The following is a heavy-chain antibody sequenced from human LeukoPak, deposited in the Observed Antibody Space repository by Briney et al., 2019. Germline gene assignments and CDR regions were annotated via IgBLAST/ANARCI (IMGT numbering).Heavy chain of an antibody. CDR3: ARESYDSSGYYSSEFFDY. V-gene: IGHV4-4*07. D-gene: IGHD3-22*01. CDR2: IYTSGST. J-gene: IGHJ4*02. CDR1: GGSISSYY. Sequence: SSETLSLTCTVSGGSISSYYWSWIRQPPGKGLERIGRIYTSGSTNYNPSLKSRVTMSVDTSKNQFSLKLSSVTAADTAVYYCARESYDSSGYYSSEFFDYWGQGTLVTVSS.